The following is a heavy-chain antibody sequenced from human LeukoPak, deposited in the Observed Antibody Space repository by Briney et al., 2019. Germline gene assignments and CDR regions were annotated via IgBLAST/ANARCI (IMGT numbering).Heavy chain of an antibody. J-gene: IGHJ4*02. V-gene: IGHV4-59*12. Sequence: SETLSLTCTVSGASLNGYYWSWIRQPPGKALKWIGFIHSSGSANSNPSLTSRVTISIDTSKNQFSLNLRSLTAADTAVYFCASGAADGYNFGFDYWGQGTLAAVSS. CDR3: ASGAADGYNFGFDY. CDR1: GASLNGYY. D-gene: IGHD5-24*01. CDR2: IHSSGSA.